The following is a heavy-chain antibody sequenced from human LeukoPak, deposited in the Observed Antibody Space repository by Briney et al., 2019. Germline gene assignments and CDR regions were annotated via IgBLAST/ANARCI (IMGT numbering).Heavy chain of an antibody. J-gene: IGHJ5*02. CDR2: ISSSSSYI. CDR1: GFTFSSYS. D-gene: IGHD3-16*02. Sequence: GGSLRLSCAASGFTFSSYSMNWVRQAPGKGLEWVSSISSSSSYIYYADSVKGRFTISRDNAKNSLYPQMNSLRAEDTAVYYCARDRSWPQGWFDPWGQGTLVTVSS. CDR3: ARDRSWPQGWFDP. V-gene: IGHV3-21*01.